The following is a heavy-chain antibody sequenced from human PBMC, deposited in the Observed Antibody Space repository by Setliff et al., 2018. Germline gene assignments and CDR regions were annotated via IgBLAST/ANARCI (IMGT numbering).Heavy chain of an antibody. J-gene: IGHJ6*02. CDR1: GGSISTSNYH. D-gene: IGHD5-18*01. CDR2: IYFNGDT. CDR3: ARDRTAYSYGLDV. V-gene: IGHV4-39*06. Sequence: SETLSLTCNVSGGSISTSNYHWGWVRQPPGKGLEWIANIYFNGDTVKQPFLKSRVTISIDTSKNQFALNLKSVTAADTAVYYCARDRTAYSYGLDVWGQGTTVTVSS.